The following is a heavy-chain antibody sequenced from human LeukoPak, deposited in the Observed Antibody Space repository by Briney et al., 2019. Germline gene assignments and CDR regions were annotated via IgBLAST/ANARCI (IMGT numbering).Heavy chain of an antibody. J-gene: IGHJ6*04. CDR3: ARDGTPIYSRGWVYMDV. Sequence: GGSLRLSCAASAFTFSSYGMHWVRQAPGKGLEWVAFIRYDGSNKYYADSVKGRFTVSRDNSKNTLFLQMNSLRGEDTAVYYCARDGTPIYSRGWVYMDVWGKGTTVTISS. CDR1: AFTFSSYG. D-gene: IGHD6-19*01. V-gene: IGHV3-30*02. CDR2: IRYDGSNK.